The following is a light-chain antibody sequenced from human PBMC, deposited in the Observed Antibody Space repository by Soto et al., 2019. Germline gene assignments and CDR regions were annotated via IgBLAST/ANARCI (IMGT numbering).Light chain of an antibody. CDR2: DVS. Sequence: QSVLTQPASVSGSPGQSITISCTGTSSDVGCYNYVSWYQQHPGQAPKLMIYDVSNRPSGVSNRFSGSKSGNTASLTISGLQAEDEADYYCSSYTSSSTVLFGGGTKLTVL. CDR3: SSYTSSSTVL. V-gene: IGLV2-14*01. CDR1: SSDVGCYNY. J-gene: IGLJ2*01.